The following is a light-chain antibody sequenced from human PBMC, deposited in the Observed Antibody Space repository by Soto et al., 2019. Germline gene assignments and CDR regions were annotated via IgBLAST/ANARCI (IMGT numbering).Light chain of an antibody. CDR2: GAT. Sequence: ETVLTQSPGTLSLSPGERASLSCRASSTVDSIYLAWYQQKPGQAPRLLIYGATNRATGIPDRFSGSGSGADFTLTISRLEPEDFAVYYCQQYTTSPFTFGPGTKVDIK. CDR1: STVDSIY. J-gene: IGKJ3*01. V-gene: IGKV3-20*01. CDR3: QQYTTSPFT.